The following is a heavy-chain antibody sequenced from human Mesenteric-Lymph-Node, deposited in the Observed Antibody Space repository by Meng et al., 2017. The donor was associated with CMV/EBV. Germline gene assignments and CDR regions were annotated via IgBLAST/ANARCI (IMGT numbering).Heavy chain of an antibody. CDR2: ITNSGSTI. CDR3: ARDPVPAATHPYNWFDP. CDR1: GFTFSNYY. V-gene: IGHV3-11*04. J-gene: IGHJ5*02. D-gene: IGHD2-2*01. Sequence: LSLTCAASGFTFSNYYMTWIRQAPGKGLEWVSYITNSGSTIYYADSVKGRFTISRDNAKNSLYLQMNSLRAEDTAVYYCARDPVPAATHPYNWFDPWGQGTLVTVSS.